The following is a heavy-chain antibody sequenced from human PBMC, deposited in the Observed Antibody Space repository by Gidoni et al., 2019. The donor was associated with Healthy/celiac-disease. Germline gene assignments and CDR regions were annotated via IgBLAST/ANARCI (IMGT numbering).Heavy chain of an antibody. CDR3: AILIAVADTENY. Sequence: QVQLPQSGAEVKKPGASVKVSCTASGYTFTGYYMHWVRQAPGQGLEWMGWINPNSGGTNYEQKFQGRVTMTRDTSISTAYMELSRLRSDDTAVYYCAILIAVADTENYWGQGTLVTVSS. CDR1: GYTFTGYY. CDR2: INPNSGGT. V-gene: IGHV1-2*02. D-gene: IGHD6-19*01. J-gene: IGHJ4*02.